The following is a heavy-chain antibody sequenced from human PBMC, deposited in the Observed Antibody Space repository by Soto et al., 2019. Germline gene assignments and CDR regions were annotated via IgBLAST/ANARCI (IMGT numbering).Heavy chain of an antibody. D-gene: IGHD6-13*01. Sequence: GESLKISCAASGFTFSSYSMNWVRQAPGKGLEWVSSISSSSSYIYYADSVKGRFTISRDNAKNSLYLQMNSLRAEDTAVYYCARVGSKYSSSWSEFDYGGQGTLVTVSS. CDR2: ISSSSSYI. CDR3: ARVGSKYSSSWSEFDY. CDR1: GFTFSSYS. V-gene: IGHV3-21*01. J-gene: IGHJ4*02.